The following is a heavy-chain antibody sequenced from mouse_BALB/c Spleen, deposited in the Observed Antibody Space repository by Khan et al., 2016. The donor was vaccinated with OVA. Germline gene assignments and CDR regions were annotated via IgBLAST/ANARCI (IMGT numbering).Heavy chain of an antibody. D-gene: IGHD1-1*01. CDR3: ARREQLVPWFAY. Sequence: QVTLKESGPGILQPSQTLSLTCSFSGFSLSSSGMGVSWIRQPSGKGLEWLAHLYWDDDKRYNPSLKSRLTISKDTSSKQVFLKITSVDTVDTATYYCARREQLVPWFAYWGQGTLVTVSA. V-gene: IGHV8-12*01. J-gene: IGHJ3*01. CDR2: LYWDDDK. CDR1: GFSLSSSGMG.